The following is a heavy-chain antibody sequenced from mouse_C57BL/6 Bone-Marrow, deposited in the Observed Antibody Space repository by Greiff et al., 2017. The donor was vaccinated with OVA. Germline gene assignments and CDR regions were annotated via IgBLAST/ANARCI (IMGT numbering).Heavy chain of an antibody. J-gene: IGHJ2*01. CDR2: INPSTGGT. CDR1: GYSFTGYY. Sequence: EVQLQESGPELVKPGASVKISCKASGYSFTGYYMNWVKQSPEKSLEWIGEINPSTGGTTYTQKFKAKATLTVDKSSSTAYMQLKSLTSEDSAVYDCAKGGAYLRGYFDYWGQGTTLTVSS. D-gene: IGHD6-5*01. CDR3: AKGGAYLRGYFDY. V-gene: IGHV1-42*01.